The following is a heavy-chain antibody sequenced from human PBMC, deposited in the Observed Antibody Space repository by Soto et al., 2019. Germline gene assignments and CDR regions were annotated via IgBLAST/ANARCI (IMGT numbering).Heavy chain of an antibody. Sequence: SVKVSFRASGGTFSSKRIKWGRQAPGQGLEWVGGMVPIYRTADYAQKFQGRVTITADESARTSYMELRSLKSQDTAVYYCVRDSGAKLSSSWGQGTLVTVYS. J-gene: IGHJ4*02. D-gene: IGHD6-13*01. CDR2: MVPIYRTA. V-gene: IGHV1-69*13. CDR3: VRDSGAKLSSS. CDR1: GGTFSSKR.